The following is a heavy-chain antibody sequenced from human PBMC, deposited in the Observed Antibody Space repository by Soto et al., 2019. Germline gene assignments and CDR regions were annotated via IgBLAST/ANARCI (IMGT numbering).Heavy chain of an antibody. V-gene: IGHV4-31*03. J-gene: IGHJ6*02. CDR3: ARYRKYYDFWSGHYGMDV. CDR1: GGSISSGGYY. CDR2: IYYSGST. D-gene: IGHD3-3*01. Sequence: PSETLSLTCTVSGGSISSGGYYWSWIRQHPGKGLEWIGYIYYSGSTYYNPSLKSRVTISADTSKNQFSLKLSSVTAADTAVYYCARYRKYYDFWSGHYGMDVWGQGTTVTVSS.